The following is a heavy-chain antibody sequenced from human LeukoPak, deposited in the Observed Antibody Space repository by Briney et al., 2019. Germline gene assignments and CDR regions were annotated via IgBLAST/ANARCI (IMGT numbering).Heavy chain of an antibody. D-gene: IGHD5-18*01. V-gene: IGHV3-23*01. Sequence: PGGSLRLSCVASGFTLSSYAMTWVRQAPGKGLEWVSAISGGADYIYYGDSVKGRFTSSRDNSKRTLYLQMTYLRAEDTAVYYCAKNWGPGMAFYESWGQGTQVTVSS. J-gene: IGHJ4*02. CDR3: AKNWGPGMAFYES. CDR1: GFTLSSYA. CDR2: ISGGADYI.